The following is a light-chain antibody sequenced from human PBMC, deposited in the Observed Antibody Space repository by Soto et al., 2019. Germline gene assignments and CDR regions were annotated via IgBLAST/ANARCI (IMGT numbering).Light chain of an antibody. J-gene: IGKJ2*01. V-gene: IGKV3-15*01. CDR1: QRISSN. CDR2: GAS. CDR3: QQYNNWPPAYT. Sequence: DIVMTQSPAALTVSPRERATLSCTASQRISSNLAWYQQKPGQAPSLLIHGASTRATGIPERFSGSRSGTEFTLTISSLQSEDFAVYYCQQYNNWPPAYTFGQGTKVEIK.